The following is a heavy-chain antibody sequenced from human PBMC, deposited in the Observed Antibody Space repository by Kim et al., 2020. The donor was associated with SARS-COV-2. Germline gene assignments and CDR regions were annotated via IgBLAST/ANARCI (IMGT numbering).Heavy chain of an antibody. Sequence: GGSLRLSCAASGFTFGDYAMHWVRQAPGKGLEWVSGISWNSASIGYADSVKGRFTISRDNAKNSLYLQMNSLRAEDTALYYCAKDPAGGYYIYYFDYWGQGTLVTVSS. V-gene: IGHV3-9*01. CDR3: AKDPAGGYYIYYFDY. CDR1: GFTFGDYA. CDR2: ISWNSASI. D-gene: IGHD3-22*01. J-gene: IGHJ4*02.